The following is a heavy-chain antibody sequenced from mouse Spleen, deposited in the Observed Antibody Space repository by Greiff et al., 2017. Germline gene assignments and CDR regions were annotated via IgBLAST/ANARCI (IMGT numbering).Heavy chain of an antibody. D-gene: IGHD2-1*01. Sequence: EVMLVESGGGLVKAEGSLKLSCAASGFAFSNYDMAWVRQTPEKSLEWVATISDGGVSTYFPDNVKGRLTISRDNARNTLYLHMSSLRSDDTSIYYCTRQVYGNYYAMDDWGQGTSVTVSS. CDR1: GFAFSNYD. V-gene: IGHV5-12-1*01. J-gene: IGHJ4*01. CDR2: ISDGGVST. CDR3: TRQVYGNYYAMDD.